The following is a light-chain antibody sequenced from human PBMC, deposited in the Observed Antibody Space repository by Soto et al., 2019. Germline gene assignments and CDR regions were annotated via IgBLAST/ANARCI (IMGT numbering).Light chain of an antibody. J-gene: IGLJ1*01. Sequence: QSALTQPASVSGSPGQSITISCTGTSSDDGGYNYVSWYQQHPGKAPKLMIYDVSTRPSGVSNRFSGSKSGNTASLTISGLQAEDEADYYCSSYTSSTTSSFGTGTKVTVL. V-gene: IGLV2-14*03. CDR3: SSYTSSTTSS. CDR1: SSDDGGYNY. CDR2: DVS.